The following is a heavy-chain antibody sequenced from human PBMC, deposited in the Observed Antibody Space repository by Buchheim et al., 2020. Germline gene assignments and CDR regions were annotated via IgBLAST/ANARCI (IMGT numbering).Heavy chain of an antibody. J-gene: IGHJ5*02. D-gene: IGHD3-3*01. CDR1: GYSFIGYF. CDR3: ARSSYNDFRTAYPNWFDP. V-gene: IGHV1-2*02. CDR2: INLDSGGP. Sequence: QMQLVQSGAEVKKPGASVKVSCKASGYSFIGYFMHWVRQAPGQGLEWMGWINLDSGGPNCVQKFQGRVTMTRDTSINQAYMELSRLRPDDTAVYYCARSSYNDFRTAYPNWFDPWGQGTL.